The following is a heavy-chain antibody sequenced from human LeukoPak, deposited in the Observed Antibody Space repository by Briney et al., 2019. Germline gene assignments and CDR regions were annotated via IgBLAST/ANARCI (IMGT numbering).Heavy chain of an antibody. Sequence: ASVKVSCKTSGFTLTNYYMHWVRQAPGQGLEWMGWINPNSGGTNYAQNFQGRVTMTRDTSISTAYMELSRLRSDDTAVYYCARGYYDSSDYEYFQHWGQGTLVTVSS. D-gene: IGHD3-22*01. CDR3: ARGYYDSSDYEYFQH. V-gene: IGHV1-2*02. CDR2: INPNSGGT. CDR1: GFTLTNYY. J-gene: IGHJ1*01.